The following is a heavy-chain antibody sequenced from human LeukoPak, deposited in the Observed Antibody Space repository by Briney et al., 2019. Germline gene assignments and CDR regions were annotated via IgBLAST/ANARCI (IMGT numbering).Heavy chain of an antibody. CDR1: GFNFGNYA. CDR3: SRDKFYVWFDP. V-gene: IGHV3-49*03. Sequence: PGGSLRLSCTASGFNFGNYAMRCLREAPGRGLGWVGFIRSKAYGGTTEYAASVKGRFTISRDDSKSIAYLQMNSLKTEDTAVYYCSRDKFYVWFDPWGQGTLVTVSS. J-gene: IGHJ5*02. CDR2: IRSKAYGGTT. D-gene: IGHD3-16*01.